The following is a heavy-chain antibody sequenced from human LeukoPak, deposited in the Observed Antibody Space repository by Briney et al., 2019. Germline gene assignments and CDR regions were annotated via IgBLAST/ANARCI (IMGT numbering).Heavy chain of an antibody. D-gene: IGHD3-22*01. CDR3: ARAVDSSGYSTYYFDY. CDR1: GFTVSSNY. Sequence: SGGSLRLSCAASGFTVSSNYMSWVRQAPGKGLEWVSAIYSGGSTYYADSVKGRFTISRDNSKNTLYLQMNSLRAEDTAVYYCARAVDSSGYSTYYFDYWGQGTLVTVSS. CDR2: IYSGGST. J-gene: IGHJ4*02. V-gene: IGHV3-53*01.